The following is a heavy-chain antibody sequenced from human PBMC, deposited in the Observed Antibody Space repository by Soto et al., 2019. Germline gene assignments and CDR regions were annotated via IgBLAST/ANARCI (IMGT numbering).Heavy chain of an antibody. Sequence: GGSLRLSCAASGFTFSSYAMSWVRQAPGKGLEWVSAISGSGGSTYYADSVKGRFTISRDNSKNTLYLQMNSLRAEDTAVYYCAKDLARTPEWGKGYYYYGMDVWGQGTTVTVSS. CDR3: AKDLARTPEWGKGYYYYGMDV. CDR2: ISGSGGST. J-gene: IGHJ6*02. V-gene: IGHV3-23*01. D-gene: IGHD1-26*01. CDR1: GFTFSSYA.